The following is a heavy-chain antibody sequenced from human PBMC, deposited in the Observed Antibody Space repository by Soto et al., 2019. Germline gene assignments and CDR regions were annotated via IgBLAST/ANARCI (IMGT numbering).Heavy chain of an antibody. CDR3: ARRLVVVVPAATNFDWFDP. D-gene: IGHD2-2*01. CDR2: IYYSGST. Sequence: QVQLQESGPGLVKPSQTLSLTCTVSGGSISSGGYYWSWIRQHPGKGLEWIGYIYYSGSTYYNPSLKSRVTISVDTSKNQFSLKVSSVTAADTAVYYCARRLVVVVPAATNFDWFDPWGQGTLVTVSS. J-gene: IGHJ5*02. V-gene: IGHV4-31*03. CDR1: GGSISSGGYY.